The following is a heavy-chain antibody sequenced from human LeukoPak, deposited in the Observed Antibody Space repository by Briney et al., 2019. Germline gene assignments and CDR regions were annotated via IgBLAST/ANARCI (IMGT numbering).Heavy chain of an antibody. Sequence: GGSLRLSCAASGFTFDDYGMSWVRQAPGKGLEWVSGINWNGGSTGYVDSVKGRFTISRDNAKNSLYLQMNSLRAEDTALYYCARDSYYYDSSGYYLSSFDYWGQGTLVTVSS. J-gene: IGHJ4*02. CDR2: INWNGGST. CDR1: GFTFDDYG. V-gene: IGHV3-20*04. D-gene: IGHD3-22*01. CDR3: ARDSYYYDSSGYYLSSFDY.